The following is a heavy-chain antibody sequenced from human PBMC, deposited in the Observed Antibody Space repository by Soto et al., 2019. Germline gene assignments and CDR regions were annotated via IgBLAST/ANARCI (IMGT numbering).Heavy chain of an antibody. CDR3: AREAKRSGYYGSWFDP. V-gene: IGHV3-66*01. CDR1: GFTVSSNY. Sequence: GGSLRLSCAASGFTVSSNYMSWVRQAPGKGLEWVSVLYTGGSTYYADSVKGRFTISRDNSKNTLYLQMNSLRAEDTAAYYCAREAKRSGYYGSWFDPWGQGTLVTVSS. D-gene: IGHD3-3*01. J-gene: IGHJ5*02. CDR2: LYTGGST.